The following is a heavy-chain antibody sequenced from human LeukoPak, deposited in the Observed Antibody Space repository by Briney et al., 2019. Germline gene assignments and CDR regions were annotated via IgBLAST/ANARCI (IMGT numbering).Heavy chain of an antibody. Sequence: GGSLRLSCAASGFTFSNYSMNWVRQAPGKGLEWVSSISSITSYIYYAASVKGRFTISRDNAENSLFLQMNSLRAEDTAVYYCTRVSVVTHDSGDHWGQGTLVTVSS. J-gene: IGHJ5*02. CDR1: GFTFSNYS. V-gene: IGHV3-21*06. CDR3: TRVSVVTHDSGDH. CDR2: ISSITSYI. D-gene: IGHD4-23*01.